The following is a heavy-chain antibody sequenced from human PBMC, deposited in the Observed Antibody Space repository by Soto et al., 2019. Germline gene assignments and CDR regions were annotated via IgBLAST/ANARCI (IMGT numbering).Heavy chain of an antibody. Sequence: EVQLLESGGGSVQPGGSLRLSCAASGITFSNYVMNWVRQAPGKGLEWVSGVSGSGSNTYYADSVKGRFTVSRDKSKNTLYLQMNSLRAEDTAVYYCAKRQDEDSGDYEIPGDDAFDIWGPGTMVTVSS. V-gene: IGHV3-23*01. D-gene: IGHD4-17*01. CDR2: VSGSGSNT. J-gene: IGHJ3*02. CDR1: GITFSNYV. CDR3: AKRQDEDSGDYEIPGDDAFDI.